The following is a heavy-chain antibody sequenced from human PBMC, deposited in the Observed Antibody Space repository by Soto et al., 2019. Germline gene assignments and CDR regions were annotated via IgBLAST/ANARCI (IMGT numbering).Heavy chain of an antibody. CDR1: GFTFSSYW. J-gene: IGHJ6*02. CDR2: IKQDGSEK. Sequence: EVQLVESGGGLVQPGGSLRLSCAASGFTFSSYWMSWVRQAPGKGLEWVANIKQDGSEKYYVDSVKGRFTISRDNAKNSLYLQMNSLRAEDTAVYYCASLPQRAGTGYYYGMDVWGQGTTVTVSS. V-gene: IGHV3-7*01. CDR3: ASLPQRAGTGYYYGMDV. D-gene: IGHD1-1*01.